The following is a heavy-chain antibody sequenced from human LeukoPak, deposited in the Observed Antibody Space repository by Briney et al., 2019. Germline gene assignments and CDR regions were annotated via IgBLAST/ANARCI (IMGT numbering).Heavy chain of an antibody. CDR3: AAAESCSSTSCYSEGPARYYYYMDV. CDR2: IVVGSGNT. J-gene: IGHJ6*03. D-gene: IGHD2-2*02. V-gene: IGHV1-58*02. CDR1: GFTFTSSA. Sequence: TSVKVSCKASGFTFTSSAMQWVRQARGQRLEWIGWIVVGSGNTNYAQKFQERVTITRDMSTSTAYMELSSLRSEDTAVYYCAAAESCSSTSCYSEGPARYYYYMDVWGKGTRSPSP.